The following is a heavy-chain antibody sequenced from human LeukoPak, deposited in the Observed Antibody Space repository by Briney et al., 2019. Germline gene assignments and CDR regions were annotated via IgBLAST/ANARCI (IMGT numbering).Heavy chain of an antibody. D-gene: IGHD3-22*01. V-gene: IGHV3-20*04. J-gene: IGHJ4*02. CDR1: GFTFDDYG. CDR2: INWNGGST. Sequence: GGSLRLSCAASGFTFDDYGMSWVRHAPGKGLEWVSGINWNGGSTGYADSVKGRFTISRDNAKNSLYLQMNSLRAEDTALYYCAREGGSSGYYPTFDYWGQGTLVTVSS. CDR3: AREGGSSGYYPTFDY.